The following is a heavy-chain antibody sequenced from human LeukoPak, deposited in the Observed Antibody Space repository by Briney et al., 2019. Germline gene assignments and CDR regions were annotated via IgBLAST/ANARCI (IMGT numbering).Heavy chain of an antibody. CDR3: ARHRFGSSWFGY. D-gene: IGHD6-13*01. J-gene: IGHJ4*02. CDR2: IFYTGST. Sequence: SETLSLTCTVSGGSISSYYWSWIRQPPGKGLEWIGYIFYTGSTNYNPSLKSRVTISVDRSKNQFTLKLSSVTAADTAMYYCARHRFGSSWFGYWGQGTLVTVSS. CDR1: GGSISSYY. V-gene: IGHV4-59*01.